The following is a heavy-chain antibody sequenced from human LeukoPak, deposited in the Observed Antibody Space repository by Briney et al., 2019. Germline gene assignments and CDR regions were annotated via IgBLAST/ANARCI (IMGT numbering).Heavy chain of an antibody. CDR3: ARAVGYCSSTSCRAGVWFDP. J-gene: IGHJ5*02. D-gene: IGHD2-2*01. CDR2: ISAYNGNT. CDR1: GYTFTSYG. V-gene: IGHV1-18*01. Sequence: GASVKVSCKASGYTFTSYGISWVRQAPGQGLEWMGWISAYNGNTSYAQKLQGRVTMTTDTSTSTAYMELRSLRSDDTAVYYCARAVGYCSSTSCRAGVWFDPWGQGTLVTVSS.